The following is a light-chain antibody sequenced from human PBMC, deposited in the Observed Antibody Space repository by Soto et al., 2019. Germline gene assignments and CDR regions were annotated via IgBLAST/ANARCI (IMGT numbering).Light chain of an antibody. CDR3: QQRSNWPLP. J-gene: IGKJ4*01. CDR2: DAS. CDR1: QSVRSY. V-gene: IGKV3-11*01. Sequence: ELVVTQSPSTLSGSPEERATLSCRASQSVRSYLSWYQQKPGQAPRLLIYDASYRAAGIPGRFSGSGSGTDFTLTISSLEPEDFAVYYCQQRSNWPLPFGGGTKVDI.